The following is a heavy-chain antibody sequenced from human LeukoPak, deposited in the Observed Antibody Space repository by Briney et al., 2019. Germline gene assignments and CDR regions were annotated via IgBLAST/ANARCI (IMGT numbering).Heavy chain of an antibody. Sequence: PGGSLRLSCAASGFTVSSNYMSWVRQAPGKGLEWVSVIYSGGSTYYADSVKGRFTISRDNSKNTLYLQMNSLRAEDTAAYYCASTSSGYSSTVFDIRGQGTMVTVSS. CDR1: GFTVSSNY. D-gene: IGHD6-13*01. V-gene: IGHV3-53*01. CDR2: IYSGGST. J-gene: IGHJ3*02. CDR3: ASTSSGYSSTVFDI.